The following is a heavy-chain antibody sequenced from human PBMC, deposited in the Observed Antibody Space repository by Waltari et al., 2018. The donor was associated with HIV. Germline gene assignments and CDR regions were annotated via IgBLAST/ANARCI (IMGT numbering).Heavy chain of an antibody. CDR3: ARVPFASSWSADSFDV. CDR1: GFRVSDYG. J-gene: IGHJ3*01. V-gene: IGHV3-33*01. D-gene: IGHD6-13*01. CDR2: IWYDGSKK. Sequence: VQLEESGGGVVQPGRSRRLSCAASGFRVSDYGMHWVRQAPGKGLQWVAVIWYDGSKKEYSESVKGRFTISKYNSKNTLFLQMNSLRVDDTAVYFCARVPFASSWSADSFDVWGPGTRITVSS.